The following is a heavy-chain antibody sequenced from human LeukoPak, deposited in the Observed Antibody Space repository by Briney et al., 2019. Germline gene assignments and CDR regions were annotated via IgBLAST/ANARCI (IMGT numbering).Heavy chain of an antibody. V-gene: IGHV3-23*01. CDR1: GFTFTNYA. CDR2: ISGRGGST. D-gene: IGHD6-19*01. J-gene: IGHJ4*02. CDR3: AKDGSKVWDSSAGSNPYHFDY. Sequence: PGGSLRLSCAASGFTFTNYAMSWVRQAPGKGLEWVSIISGRGGSTYYADSVKRRFSISRDNSKNTLFLQMNSLRAEDTAIYYCAKDGSKVWDSSAGSNPYHFDYWGQGTLVTVSS.